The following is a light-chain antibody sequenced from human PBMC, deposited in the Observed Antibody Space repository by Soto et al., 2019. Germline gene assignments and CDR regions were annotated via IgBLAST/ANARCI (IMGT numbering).Light chain of an antibody. CDR2: EGS. V-gene: IGLV2-23*01. Sequence: QSALTQPASVSGSPGQSITISCTGTSSDVGNFNLVSWYQQHPGKAPQLMIYEGSQRPSGVSNRFSGSNSGNTASLTISGLQPEDGADYYCCSYAGSRPYVFGTGTKLTVL. CDR1: SSDVGNFNL. CDR3: CSYAGSRPYV. J-gene: IGLJ1*01.